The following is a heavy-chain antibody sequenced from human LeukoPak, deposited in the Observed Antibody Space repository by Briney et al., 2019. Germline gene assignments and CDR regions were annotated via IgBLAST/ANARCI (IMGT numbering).Heavy chain of an antibody. CDR1: GGSISSGSYY. CDR3: ARRWCSSTSCYSVFRL. J-gene: IGHJ1*01. V-gene: IGHV4-61*02. D-gene: IGHD2-2*02. Sequence: SETLSLTCTVSGGSISSGSYYWSWIRQPAGKGLEWIGRIYTSGSTNYNPSLKSRVTISVDTSKNQFSLKLSSVTAADTAVYYCARRWCSSTSCYSVFRLWGQGTLVTVSS. CDR2: IYTSGST.